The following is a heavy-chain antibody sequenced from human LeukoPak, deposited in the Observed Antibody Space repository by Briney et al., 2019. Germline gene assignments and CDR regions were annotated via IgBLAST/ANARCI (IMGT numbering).Heavy chain of an antibody. J-gene: IGHJ6*03. CDR2: IHYSGST. V-gene: IGHV4-39*07. Sequence: GSLRLSCAASGFTFSSYSMNWVRQPPGKGLEWIGSIHYSGSTYYKPSLQSRVTISIDTSKNQFSLKLRFVTAADTAVYYCARVRCSGGSCPYYYYYYYMDVWGKGTTVTVSS. CDR3: ARVRCSGGSCPYYYYYYYMDV. CDR1: GFTFSSYS. D-gene: IGHD2-15*01.